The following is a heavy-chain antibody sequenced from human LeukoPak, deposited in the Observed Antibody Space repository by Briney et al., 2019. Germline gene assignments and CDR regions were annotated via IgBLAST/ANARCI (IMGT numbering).Heavy chain of an antibody. J-gene: IGHJ4*02. CDR2: ISSSSSYI. CDR3: AKSDYYDSSGYYYGSDY. Sequence: GGSLRLSCAASGFTFSSYSMNWVRQAPGKGLEWVSSISSSSSYIYYADSVKGRFTISRDNSKNTLYVQMNSLRAEDTAVYYCAKSDYYDSSGYYYGSDYWGQGTLVTVSS. D-gene: IGHD3-22*01. CDR1: GFTFSSYS. V-gene: IGHV3-21*04.